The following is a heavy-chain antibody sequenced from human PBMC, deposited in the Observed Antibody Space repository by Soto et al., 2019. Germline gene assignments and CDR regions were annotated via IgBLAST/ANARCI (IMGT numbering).Heavy chain of an antibody. J-gene: IGHJ4*02. D-gene: IGHD3-9*01. CDR3: ARDVGLDSDDFFSY. CDR1: GFTFTSYG. V-gene: IGHV3-23*01. Sequence: GGSLRLSCTASGFTFTSYGMGWVRQAPGKGLQWVSTIRGDGGQTHYTDSVKGRFSISRDNSKNTVYLQMDSLRAEDTAMYFCARDVGLDSDDFFSYWGQGTQVTVSS. CDR2: IRGDGGQT.